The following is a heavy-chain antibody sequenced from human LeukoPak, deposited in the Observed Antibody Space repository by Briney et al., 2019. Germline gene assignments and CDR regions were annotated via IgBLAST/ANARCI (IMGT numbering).Heavy chain of an antibody. V-gene: IGHV4-59*01. CDR3: AAVPYNYKWFDI. CDR1: AGSINTYC. J-gene: IGHJ5*02. Sequence: SETLSLTCTVYAGSINTYCWSWIRQPPRKVLGWIGYIYHSGVTNSNPSLKSRVTISVDTSKNQFSLKLSSVTAADTAVYYCAAVPYNYKWFDIWGQGTLVTVSS. CDR2: IYHSGVT. D-gene: IGHD1-20*01.